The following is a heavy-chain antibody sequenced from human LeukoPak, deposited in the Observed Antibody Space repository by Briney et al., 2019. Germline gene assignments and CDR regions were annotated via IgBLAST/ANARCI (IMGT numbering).Heavy chain of an antibody. CDR3: SRGYGTGTPDACDI. V-gene: IGHV3-72*01. Sequence: GGSLRLSCAASGFTFSDHFMDWVRQAPGKGLEWVGRIRNKARSYTTEYAASVKGRFTISRDDSKNSLWLQMNSLKTEDTAVYYCSRGYGTGTPDACDIWGQGTKVTVSP. CDR1: GFTFSDHF. J-gene: IGHJ3*02. CDR2: IRNKARSYTT. D-gene: IGHD1-1*01.